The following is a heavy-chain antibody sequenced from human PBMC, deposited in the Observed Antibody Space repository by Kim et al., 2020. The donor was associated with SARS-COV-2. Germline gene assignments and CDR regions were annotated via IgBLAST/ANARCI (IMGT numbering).Heavy chain of an antibody. Sequence: TYYAASVKGRFTISRHNSTNMLYLPMNSLRAEVTAVYYWVRDRYRFYFDYWGQGTLVTVSS. V-gene: IGHV3-53*01. CDR3: VRDRYRFYFDY. D-gene: IGHD5-18*01. CDR2: T. J-gene: IGHJ4*02.